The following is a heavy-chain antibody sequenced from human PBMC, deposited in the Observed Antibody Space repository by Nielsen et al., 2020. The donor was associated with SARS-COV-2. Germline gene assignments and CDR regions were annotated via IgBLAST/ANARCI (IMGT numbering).Heavy chain of an antibody. CDR3: PRDVFYDTGVFDI. D-gene: IGHD2/OR15-2a*01. J-gene: IGHJ3*02. CDR2: IKQDGSEK. V-gene: IGHV3-7*01. Sequence: GGSLRLSCAASGFTFSSYWMSWVRQAPGKGLEWVANIKQDGSEKYYVDSGKGRCTISRDNTKKALYLQMNSLIAEDMAVYYCPRDVFYDTGVFDIWGQGTMVTVSS. CDR1: GFTFSSYW.